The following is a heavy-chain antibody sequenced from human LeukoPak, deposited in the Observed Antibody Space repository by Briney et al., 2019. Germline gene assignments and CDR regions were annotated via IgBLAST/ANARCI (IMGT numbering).Heavy chain of an antibody. V-gene: IGHV3-21*01. CDR2: ISSSSNYI. CDR3: ARDRYGDYAYDY. Sequence: GGSLRLSCAASGFTYTTYTMNWVRQAPGKGLEGVSSISSSSNYIYYADSVKGRFTISRDNAKNSLYLQMNSLRAEDTAVYYCARDRYGDYAYDYWGQGTLVTVSS. CDR1: GFTYTTYT. J-gene: IGHJ4*02. D-gene: IGHD4-17*01.